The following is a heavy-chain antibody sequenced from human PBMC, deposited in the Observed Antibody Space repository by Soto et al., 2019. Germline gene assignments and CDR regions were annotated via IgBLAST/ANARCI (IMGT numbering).Heavy chain of an antibody. D-gene: IGHD6-13*01. CDR2: ISSNSAYI. Sequence: GGSLRRSCPASGFTFRSFTMNWVRQAPGKGLEWVSTISSNSAYIYYTDALRGRFTISRDNAKNSLHLQMNSLRAEDTAVYYCTRDASRDSSARGWFDPWGPGTLVTVSS. V-gene: IGHV3-21*01. J-gene: IGHJ5*02. CDR1: GFTFRSFT. CDR3: TRDASRDSSARGWFDP.